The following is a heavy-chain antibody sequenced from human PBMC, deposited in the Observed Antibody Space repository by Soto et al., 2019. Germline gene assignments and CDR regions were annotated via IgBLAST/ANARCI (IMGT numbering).Heavy chain of an antibody. D-gene: IGHD3-22*01. CDR1: GFTFTSSA. CDR2: IVVGSGNT. J-gene: IGHJ4*02. CDR3: ATEPIYYNDGSGYYPLGH. Sequence: SVKVSCKASGFTFTSSAVQWVRQARGQRLEWIGWIVVGSGNTNYAQKFQERVTITRDMSTSTGYMELRSLASDDTAVYFCATEPIYYNDGSGYYPLGHWGQGTLVTVSS. V-gene: IGHV1-58*01.